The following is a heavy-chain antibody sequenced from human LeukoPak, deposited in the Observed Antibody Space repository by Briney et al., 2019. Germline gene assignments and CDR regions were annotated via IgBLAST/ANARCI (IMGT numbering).Heavy chain of an antibody. Sequence: SETLTLTCAVSGGSISSGGYSWSWIRQPPGKGLEWIGYIYHSGSTYYNPSLKSRVTISVDRSKNQFSLKLSSVTAADTAVYYCARGGRFDYYGSGSYYSDAFDIWGQGTMVTVSS. CDR2: IYHSGST. J-gene: IGHJ3*02. CDR3: ARGGRFDYYGSGSYYSDAFDI. CDR1: GGSISSGGYS. V-gene: IGHV4-30-2*01. D-gene: IGHD3-10*01.